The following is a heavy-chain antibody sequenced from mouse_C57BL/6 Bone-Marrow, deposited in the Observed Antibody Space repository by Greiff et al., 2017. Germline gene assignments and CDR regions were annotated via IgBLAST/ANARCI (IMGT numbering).Heavy chain of an antibody. D-gene: IGHD1-1*01. CDR2: IDPSDSYT. V-gene: IGHV1-50*01. CDR1: GYTFTSYW. J-gene: IGHJ2*01. Sequence: VQLQQPGAELVKPGASVKLSCKASGYTFTSYWMQWVKQRPGQGLEWIGEIDPSDSYTNYNQKFKGKATLTVDTSSSPAYMQLCSLTSEDSAVYYCARSTTVVADYWGQGTTLTVSS. CDR3: ARSTTVVADY.